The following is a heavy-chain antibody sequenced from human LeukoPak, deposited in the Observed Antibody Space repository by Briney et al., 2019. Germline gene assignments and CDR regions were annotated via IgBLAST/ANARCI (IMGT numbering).Heavy chain of an antibody. D-gene: IGHD4-17*01. CDR2: IIPGGGST. J-gene: IGHJ4*02. V-gene: IGHV1-46*01. CDR3: ARDAMTSVTTSPYYFDY. CDR1: GYTFTNYY. Sequence: GASVKVSCKASGYTFTNYYMHWVRQAPGQGLEWMGIIIPGGGSTTYAQKFQGRVTMTRDTSTSTVYMELSSLRSQDTAVYYCARDAMTSVTTSPYYFDYWGQGTLVTVSS.